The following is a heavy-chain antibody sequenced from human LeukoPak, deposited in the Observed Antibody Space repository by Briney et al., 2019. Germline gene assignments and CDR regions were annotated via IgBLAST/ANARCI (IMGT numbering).Heavy chain of an antibody. CDR1: GFTFSSYA. CDR3: ARSGDTAMVTYAYMDV. Sequence: GGSLRLSCAASGFTFSSYAMHWVRQAPGKGLEYVSAISSNGGSTYYANSVKGRFTISRDNSKNTLYLQMGSLRAEDMAVYYCARSGDTAMVTYAYMDVWGKGTTVTVSS. V-gene: IGHV3-64*01. D-gene: IGHD5-18*01. J-gene: IGHJ6*03. CDR2: ISSNGGST.